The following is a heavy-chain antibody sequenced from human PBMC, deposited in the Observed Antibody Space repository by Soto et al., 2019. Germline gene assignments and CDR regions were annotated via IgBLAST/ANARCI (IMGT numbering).Heavy chain of an antibody. Sequence: QVQLVESGGGVVQPGRSLRLSCAASEFTFSDYAMHWVRQAPGKGLEWVAVISDDGDKVFYADSMKDRLTISRDNSKSTLLPQQTSRRLDDTALYSCARAHYNDSSGPNGHAFDIWGQGTMVTVSS. CDR1: EFTFSDYA. CDR2: ISDDGDKV. J-gene: IGHJ3*02. V-gene: IGHV3-30-3*01. CDR3: ARAHYNDSSGPNGHAFDI. D-gene: IGHD3-22*01.